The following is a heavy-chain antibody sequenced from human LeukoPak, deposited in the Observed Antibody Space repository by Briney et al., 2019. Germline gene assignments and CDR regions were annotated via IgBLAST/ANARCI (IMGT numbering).Heavy chain of an antibody. CDR2: ISAYNGNT. CDR1: GYTFTSYG. J-gene: IGHJ6*02. Sequence: GASVKVSCKASGYTFTSYGISWERQAPGQGLEWMGWISAYNGNTNYAQKLQGRVTMTTDTSTSTAYMELRSLRSDDTAVYYCARALSITIFHYYYYGMDVWGQGTTVTVSS. CDR3: ARALSITIFHYYYYGMDV. V-gene: IGHV1-18*01. D-gene: IGHD3-3*01.